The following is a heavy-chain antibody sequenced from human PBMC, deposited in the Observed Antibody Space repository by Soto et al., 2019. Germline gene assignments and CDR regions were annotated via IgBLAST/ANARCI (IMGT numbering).Heavy chain of an antibody. J-gene: IGHJ6*02. D-gene: IGHD3-3*01. Sequence: GASVKVSCKASGYTFTSYYMHWVRQAPGQGLEWMGIINPSGGSTSYAQKLQGRVTMTRDTSTSTVYMELSSLRSEDTAVYYCARSLGFLDVGMVWYGMDVWGQGTTVTVSS. V-gene: IGHV1-46*01. CDR1: GYTFTSYY. CDR2: INPSGGST. CDR3: ARSLGFLDVGMVWYGMDV.